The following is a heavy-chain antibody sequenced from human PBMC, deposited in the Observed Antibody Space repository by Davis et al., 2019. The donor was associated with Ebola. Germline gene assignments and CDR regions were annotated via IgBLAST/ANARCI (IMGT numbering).Heavy chain of an antibody. CDR3: TYSGYGGIDY. CDR2: IRSKASSYAT. J-gene: IGHJ4*02. V-gene: IGHV3-73*01. CDR1: GFTFSGSA. Sequence: GGSLRLSCAASGFTFSGSAMHWVRQASGKGLEWVGRIRSKASSYATAYAASVKGRFTISRDDSKNTAYLQMNSLKTEDTAVYYCTYSGYGGIDYWGQGTLVTVSS. D-gene: IGHD5-12*01.